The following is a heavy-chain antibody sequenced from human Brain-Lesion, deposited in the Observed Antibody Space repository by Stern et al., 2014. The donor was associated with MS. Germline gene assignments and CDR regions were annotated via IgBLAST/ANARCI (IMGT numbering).Heavy chain of an antibody. CDR3: ARFPASRPHVFDS. J-gene: IGHJ4*02. Sequence: QVQLQESGPGLVKPSGTLSLTCAVSGGSISSSNWWSWVRQSPGKGLEWIGESDHSGSTIYNPSLKSRATVSVDKSKNRFYLTRRSVPAADTAVYFCARFPASRPHVFDSWGQGTLVTVSS. CDR2: SDHSGST. CDR1: GGSISSSNW. D-gene: IGHD6-13*01. V-gene: IGHV4-4*02.